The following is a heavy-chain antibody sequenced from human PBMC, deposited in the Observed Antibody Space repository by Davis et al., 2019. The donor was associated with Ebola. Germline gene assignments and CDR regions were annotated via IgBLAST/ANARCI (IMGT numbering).Heavy chain of an antibody. CDR1: GFTFNSYA. Sequence: GGSLRLSCAASGFTFNSYAMNWVRQAPGKGLEWVSTIGPSDDTTYYADSVKGRFTISRDNSKNTLYLQMNSLRAEDTAVYYCAREGKYRDESRTFDYWGQGTLVTVSS. J-gene: IGHJ4*02. V-gene: IGHV3-23*01. CDR2: IGPSDDTT. CDR3: AREGKYRDESRTFDY. D-gene: IGHD2-2*01.